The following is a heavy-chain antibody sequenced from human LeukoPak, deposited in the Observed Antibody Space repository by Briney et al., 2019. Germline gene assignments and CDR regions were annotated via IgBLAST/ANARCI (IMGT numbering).Heavy chain of an antibody. CDR2: ISGSGGST. Sequence: TGGSLRLSCAASGFTFSSYGMSWVRQAPGKGLEWVSAISGSGGSTYYADSVKGRFTLSRDNSKNTLYLQMNSLRAEDTAVYYCAKSRLTMVRGVDYWGQGTLVTVSS. J-gene: IGHJ4*02. CDR1: GFTFSSYG. CDR3: AKSRLTMVRGVDY. V-gene: IGHV3-23*01. D-gene: IGHD3-10*01.